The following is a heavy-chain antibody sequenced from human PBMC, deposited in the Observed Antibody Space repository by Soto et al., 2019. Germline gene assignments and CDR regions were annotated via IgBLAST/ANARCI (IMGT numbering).Heavy chain of an antibody. J-gene: IGHJ4*02. V-gene: IGHV4-31*03. Sequence: SETLSLTCTVSCGSISSGGYYWSWIRQHPGKGLEWIGYIYYSGSTYYNPSLKSRVTISVDTSKNQFSLKLSSVTAADTAVYYCATTRTMVRGVPTSYYFDYWGQGTLVTVSS. CDR3: ATTRTMVRGVPTSYYFDY. D-gene: IGHD3-10*01. CDR1: CGSISSGGYY. CDR2: IYYSGST.